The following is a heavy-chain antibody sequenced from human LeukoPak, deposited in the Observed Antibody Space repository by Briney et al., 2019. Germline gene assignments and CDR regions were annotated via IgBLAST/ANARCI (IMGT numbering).Heavy chain of an antibody. J-gene: IGHJ4*02. CDR2: IIPILGIA. D-gene: IGHD4-17*01. CDR3: ARSPAYGDHTLDY. Sequence: ASVKVSCKASGGTFSSYAISWVRQAPGQGLEWMGRIIPILGIANYAQKFQGRVTITADKSTSTAYMALSSLRSEDTAVYYCARSPAYGDHTLDYWGQGTLVTVSS. CDR1: GGTFSSYA. V-gene: IGHV1-69*04.